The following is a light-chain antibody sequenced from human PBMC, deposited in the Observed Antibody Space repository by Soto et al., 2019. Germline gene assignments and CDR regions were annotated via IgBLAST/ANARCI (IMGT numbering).Light chain of an antibody. Sequence: DVVMTQSPLSLPVTLGQPASISCRSTQSFIHSNGNTYLTWFQQRPGQSPRRLIYQVFNRDSGVTDRFSGSGSGTDFTLKISRVEAEDVGVYYCMQGSLWPFTFGQGTRLEI. V-gene: IGKV2-30*02. CDR3: MQGSLWPFT. J-gene: IGKJ2*01. CDR2: QVF. CDR1: QSFIHSNGNTY.